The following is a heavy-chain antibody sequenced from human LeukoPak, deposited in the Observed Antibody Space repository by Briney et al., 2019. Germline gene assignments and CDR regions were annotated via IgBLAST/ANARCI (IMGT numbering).Heavy chain of an antibody. D-gene: IGHD6-13*01. CDR1: GGSISSYY. Sequence: SETLSLTCTVSGGSISSYYWSWIRQPPGKGLEWIGYIYYSGSTNYNPSLKSRVTISVDASKNQFSLKLSSVTAADTAVYYCARGFGKKAAAGLGYYFDYWGQGTLVTVSS. CDR3: ARGFGKKAAAGLGYYFDY. V-gene: IGHV4-59*01. CDR2: IYYSGST. J-gene: IGHJ4*02.